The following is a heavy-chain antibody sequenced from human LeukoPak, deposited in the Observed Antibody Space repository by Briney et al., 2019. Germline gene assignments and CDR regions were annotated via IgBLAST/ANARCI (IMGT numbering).Heavy chain of an antibody. J-gene: IGHJ4*02. CDR3: ARDYYGSGSHIDY. Sequence: SETLSLTCTVSGGSISTYYWSWIRQPPGKGLEWIGYIYYSGSTNYNPSLKSRVTISVDTSKNQFSLKLSSVTAADTAVYYCARDYYGSGSHIDYWGQGTLVTVSS. V-gene: IGHV4-59*01. D-gene: IGHD3-10*01. CDR1: GGSISTYY. CDR2: IYYSGST.